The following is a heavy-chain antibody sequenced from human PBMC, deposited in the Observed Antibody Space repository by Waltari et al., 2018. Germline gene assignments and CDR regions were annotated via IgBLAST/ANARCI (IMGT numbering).Heavy chain of an antibody. Sequence: HLQLQESGPGLVKPSETLSLTCTVSGGSISSSSYYWGWIRQPPGKGLEWTGSIYNSGSTYYNQSLKSRLTISVDTSKNQFSLKLRSVTAADTAIYYCAVNSPAVDFWGQGTLVTVSS. CDR3: AVNSPAVDF. CDR2: IYNSGST. J-gene: IGHJ4*02. D-gene: IGHD5-18*01. V-gene: IGHV4-39*01. CDR1: GGSISSSSYY.